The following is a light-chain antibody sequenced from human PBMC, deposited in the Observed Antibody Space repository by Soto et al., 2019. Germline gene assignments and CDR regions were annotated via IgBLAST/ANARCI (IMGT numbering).Light chain of an antibody. CDR3: QVWDSSSDHRVV. V-gene: IGLV3-21*04. CDR2: YDS. Sequence: SYELTQPPSVSVAPGKTARITCGGNNIGSKSVHWYQQKPGQAPVLVIYYDSDRPSGIPERFSGSNSGNTATLTISRVEAGDEADYYGQVWDSSSDHRVVFGGGTKLTVL. J-gene: IGLJ2*01. CDR1: NIGSKS.